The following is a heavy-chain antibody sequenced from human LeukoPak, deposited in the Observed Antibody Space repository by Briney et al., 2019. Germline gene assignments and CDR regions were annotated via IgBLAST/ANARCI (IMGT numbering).Heavy chain of an antibody. Sequence: GGPLRLSCAASGFTFSSYEMSWVRQAPGKGLEWVSYISSSGSTINFADSVKGRFTISRDNAKNSLFLQMNSLRAEDTAVYYCARETYILGAQPLDYWGQGTLVTVSS. CDR1: GFTFSSYE. CDR2: ISSSGSTI. CDR3: ARETYILGAQPLDY. D-gene: IGHD1-26*01. V-gene: IGHV3-48*03. J-gene: IGHJ4*02.